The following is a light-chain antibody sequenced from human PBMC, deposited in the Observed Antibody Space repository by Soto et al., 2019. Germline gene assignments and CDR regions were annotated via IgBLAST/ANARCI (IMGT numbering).Light chain of an antibody. CDR3: QSYDSTIKV. CDR2: EDN. V-gene: IGLV6-57*04. Sequence: NFMLTQPHSVSESPGKTISISCTRSSGSIASNYVQWYQQRPGSAPTTVIYEDNERPSGVPGRFSGSIDSSSNSASLTISGLQTEDEADYYCQSYDSTIKVFGGGTQLTVL. CDR1: SGSIASNY. J-gene: IGLJ2*01.